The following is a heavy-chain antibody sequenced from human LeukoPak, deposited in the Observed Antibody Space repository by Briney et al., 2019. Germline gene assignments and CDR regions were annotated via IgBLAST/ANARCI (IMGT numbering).Heavy chain of an antibody. CDR2: IYIAGTT. J-gene: IGHJ5*02. Sequence: GGSLRLSCAASGFTVSNYYMSWVRQAPGKGLEWVAVIYIAGTTYYTDSVRGRFTISRDISENALYLQMNSLRAEDTAVYYCARGDGYNYWGSWGQGTLVTVSS. CDR1: GFTVSNYY. CDR3: ARGDGYNYWGS. D-gene: IGHD5-24*01. V-gene: IGHV3-66*02.